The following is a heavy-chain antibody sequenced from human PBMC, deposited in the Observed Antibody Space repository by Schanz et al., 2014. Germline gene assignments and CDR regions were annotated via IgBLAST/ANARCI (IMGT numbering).Heavy chain of an antibody. D-gene: IGHD5-12*01. CDR3: ARVTTGYDS. CDR1: GYTLTAYY. Sequence: QVQLVQSGAEVKKPGASVKVSCKASGYTLTAYYMHWVRQAPGQGLEWLGWINPNSGATSSAQKFQGRVTMTRDTSSSTVYMPLSSLTSDDTAIYYCARVTTGYDSWGQGTLVTVSS. V-gene: IGHV1-2*02. CDR2: INPNSGAT. J-gene: IGHJ4*02.